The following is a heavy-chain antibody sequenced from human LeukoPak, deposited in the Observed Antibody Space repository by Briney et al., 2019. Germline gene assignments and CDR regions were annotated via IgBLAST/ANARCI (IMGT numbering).Heavy chain of an antibody. D-gene: IGHD3-3*01. Sequence: SETLSLTCAVYGGSFSGYYWSWIRQPPGKGLEWIGEINHSGSTNYNPSLKSRVTISVDTSKNQFSLKLSSVTAADTAAYYCARDGDFWSGFDYWGQGTLVTVSS. V-gene: IGHV4-34*01. CDR2: INHSGST. CDR1: GGSFSGYY. J-gene: IGHJ4*02. CDR3: ARDGDFWSGFDY.